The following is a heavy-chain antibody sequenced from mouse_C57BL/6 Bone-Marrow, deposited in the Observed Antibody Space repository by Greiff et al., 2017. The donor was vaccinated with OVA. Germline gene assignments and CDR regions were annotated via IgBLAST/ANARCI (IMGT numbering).Heavy chain of an antibody. D-gene: IGHD2-4*01. V-gene: IGHV1-74*01. J-gene: IGHJ2*01. CDR1: GYTFTSYW. CDR3: AMYDYDRGDLRY. CDR2: IHPSDSDT. Sequence: QVQLQQPGAELVKPGASVKVSCKASGYTFTSYWMHWVKQRPGQGLEWIGRIHPSDSDTNYNQKFKGKATLTVDKSSSTAYMQLSSLTSEDSVVYYCAMYDYDRGDLRYWGQGTTLTVSS.